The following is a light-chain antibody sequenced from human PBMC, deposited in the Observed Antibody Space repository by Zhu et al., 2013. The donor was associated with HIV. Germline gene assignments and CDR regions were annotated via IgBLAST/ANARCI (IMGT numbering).Light chain of an antibody. V-gene: IGLV2-14*01. J-gene: IGLJ1*01. CDR3: SSYSSRTILL. CDR1: SSDVGGYNY. CDR2: EVN. Sequence: QSALTQPASVSESPGQSITISCTGTSSDVGGYNYVSWYQQHPGKAPKFMIYEVNNRPSGVSNRFSGSKSGNTASLTISGLQAEDEADYYCSSYSSRTILLFGIGTKVTVL.